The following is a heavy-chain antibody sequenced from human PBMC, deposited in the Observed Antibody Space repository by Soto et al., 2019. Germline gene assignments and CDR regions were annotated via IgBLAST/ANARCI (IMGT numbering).Heavy chain of an antibody. Sequence: QVQLQESGPGLVKPSQTLSLTCTVSGGSISSGGYYWSWIRQHPGKGLEWIGYIYYSGSTYYNPSLQSRVTLSVDTSKNQFSLKLSSVTAADTAVYYCARGWSGSTYYYYGMDVWGQGTTVTVSS. CDR1: GGSISSGGYY. J-gene: IGHJ6*02. CDR2: IYYSGST. V-gene: IGHV4-31*03. D-gene: IGHD3-3*01. CDR3: ARGWSGSTYYYYGMDV.